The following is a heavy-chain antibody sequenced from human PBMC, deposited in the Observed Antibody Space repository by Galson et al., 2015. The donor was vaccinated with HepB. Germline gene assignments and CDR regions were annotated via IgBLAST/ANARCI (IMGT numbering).Heavy chain of an antibody. CDR3: ARDTHLKMDGYPGGSAWFDL. D-gene: IGHD2-2*03. V-gene: IGHV3-21*01. Sequence: SLRLSCAASGFTLTEYSMNWVRQAPGKGLEWVSSISSSSTYIYYADSVKGRFTISRDNAKNSLSLQMNDLRAEDTAVFYCARDTHLKMDGYPGGSAWFDLWGQGTLVTVSS. CDR1: GFTLTEYS. CDR2: ISSSSTYI. J-gene: IGHJ5*02.